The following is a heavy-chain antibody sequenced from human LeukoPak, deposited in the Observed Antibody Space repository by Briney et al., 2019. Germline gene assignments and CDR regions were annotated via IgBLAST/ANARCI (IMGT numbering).Heavy chain of an antibody. CDR2: INPYSGDT. V-gene: IGHV1-2*02. CDR3: ARDLAVAGIFDY. CDR1: GYTFSGYY. D-gene: IGHD6-19*01. Sequence: ASVKVSCKTSGYTFSGYYIHWVQQAPGQGLEWMGWINPYSGDTNYAQEFHGRVTMTRDTSINTAYMELNSLTSDDTAVYYCARDLAVAGIFDYWGQGTLVTVSS. J-gene: IGHJ4*02.